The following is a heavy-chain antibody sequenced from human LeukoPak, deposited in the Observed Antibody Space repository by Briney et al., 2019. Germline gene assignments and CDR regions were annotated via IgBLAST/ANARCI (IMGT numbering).Heavy chain of an antibody. CDR2: IYGDGTT. J-gene: IGHJ4*02. Sequence: PGGSLRLSCEASGFNVSSNYMTWVRQAPGKGLEWVSLIYGDGTTDYADSVKGRFRISRHNSKNTLYLQMNSLRAEDTAVYYCARGIIYLDYWGQGTLVTVSS. CDR1: GFNVSSNY. V-gene: IGHV3-53*04. CDR3: ARGIIYLDY. D-gene: IGHD3-10*01.